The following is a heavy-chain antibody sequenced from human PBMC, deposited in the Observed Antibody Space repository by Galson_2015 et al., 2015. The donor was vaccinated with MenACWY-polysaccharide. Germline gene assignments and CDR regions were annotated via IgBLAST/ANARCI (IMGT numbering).Heavy chain of an antibody. Sequence: SVKVSCKASGYTFTSYDINWVRQAPGQGLEWMAWMTPNSGNSGYAQKFHGRVTLTKDTSINTDYLELSSLRSEDTAMYYCARTFGVFDYWGQGTLVTVSS. CDR3: ARTFGVFDY. CDR2: MTPNSGNS. V-gene: IGHV1-8*01. J-gene: IGHJ4*02. D-gene: IGHD2-8*01. CDR1: GYTFTSYD.